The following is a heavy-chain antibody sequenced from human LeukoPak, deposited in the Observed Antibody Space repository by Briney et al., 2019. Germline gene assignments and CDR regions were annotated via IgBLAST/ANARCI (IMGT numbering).Heavy chain of an antibody. J-gene: IGHJ4*02. Sequence: ASVKVSCKASGGTFSSYAISWVRQAPGQGLEWMGGIIPIFGTANYAQKFQGRVTITADESTSTAYMELSRLRSDDTAVYYCARDRAIYDILTGYHIDYWGQGTLVTVSS. V-gene: IGHV1-69*13. D-gene: IGHD3-9*01. CDR2: IIPIFGTA. CDR1: GGTFSSYA. CDR3: ARDRAIYDILTGYHIDY.